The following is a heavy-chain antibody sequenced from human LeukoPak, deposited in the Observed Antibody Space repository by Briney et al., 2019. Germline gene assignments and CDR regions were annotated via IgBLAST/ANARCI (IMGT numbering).Heavy chain of an antibody. CDR1: GFTFSSYA. J-gene: IGHJ4*02. V-gene: IGHV3-30-3*01. CDR2: ISYDGSNK. Sequence: PGGSLRLSCAASGFTFSSYAMHWVRQAPGKGLEWVAVISYDGSNKYYADSVKGRFTISRDNSKNTLYLQMNSLRAEDTAVYYCARSGIVLMVYAYFDYWGQGTLVTVSS. CDR3: ARSGIVLMVYAYFDY. D-gene: IGHD2-8*01.